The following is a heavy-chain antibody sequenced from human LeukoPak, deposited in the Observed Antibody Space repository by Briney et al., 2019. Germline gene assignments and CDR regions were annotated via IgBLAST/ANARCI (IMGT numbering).Heavy chain of an antibody. CDR3: ARSYSSSWYGDAFDI. CDR2: IYSGGST. CDR1: GFTVSSNY. V-gene: IGHV3-66*01. D-gene: IGHD6-13*01. Sequence: PGGSLRLSCAASGFTVSSNYMSWVRQAPGKGLEWVSVIYSGGSTYYADSVKGRFTISRDNSKNTLYLQMNSLRAEDTAVYYCARSYSSSWYGDAFDIWGQGTMVTVSS. J-gene: IGHJ3*02.